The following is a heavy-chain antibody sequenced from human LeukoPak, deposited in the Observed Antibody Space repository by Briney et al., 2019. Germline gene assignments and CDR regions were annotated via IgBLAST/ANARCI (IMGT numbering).Heavy chain of an antibody. D-gene: IGHD2-15*01. CDR3: ARTLVGVRIWVMDV. Sequence: GGSLRLSCAASGFTFSTYSMNWVRQAPGKGLEWVSSISSSSSYIYYADSVKGRFTISRDNSKNTLYLQMNSLRAEDTAVYFCARTLVGVRIWVMDVGGQGTTVPV. CDR2: ISSSSSYI. V-gene: IGHV3-21*01. CDR1: GFTFSTYS. J-gene: IGHJ6*02.